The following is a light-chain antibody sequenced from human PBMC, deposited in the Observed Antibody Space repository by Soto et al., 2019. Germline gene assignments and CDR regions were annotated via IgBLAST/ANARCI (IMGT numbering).Light chain of an antibody. CDR3: QHYNTWT. J-gene: IGKJ1*01. Sequence: DLQMTQSPSTLSASVGDRVTITCRASQSISEWLAWYQQKPGRAPKLLIYHASRLGTGVPSRFSGSGSGTEFSLTISSLQADDFGSYYCQHYNTWTFGPGTKVDI. CDR1: QSISEW. V-gene: IGKV1-5*01. CDR2: HAS.